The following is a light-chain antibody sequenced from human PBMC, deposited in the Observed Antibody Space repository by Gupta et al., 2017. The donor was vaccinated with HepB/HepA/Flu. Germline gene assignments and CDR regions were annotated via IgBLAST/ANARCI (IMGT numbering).Light chain of an antibody. V-gene: IGKV1-5*03. CDR1: QSISTL. J-gene: IGKJ1*01. CDR3: QKDSSSSWT. CDR2: GAS. Sequence: DIQMTQSPSTLSASVGDSVTITCRASQSISTLLDWFQQKPGKAPKLLVYGASTLERGVPSRFSGSGSGTEFTLIISGLQPDDFATYYCQKDSSSSWTFGQGTKVEI.